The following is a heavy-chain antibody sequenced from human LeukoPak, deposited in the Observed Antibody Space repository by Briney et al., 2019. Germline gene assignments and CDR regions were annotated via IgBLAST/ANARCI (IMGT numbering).Heavy chain of an antibody. CDR3: ARIYGSGSYVDY. CDR1: GGSVRSYY. V-gene: IGHV4-59*02. J-gene: IGHJ4*02. Sequence: SETLSLTCTVSGGSVRSYYWSWIRQPPGKGLEWIGYIYYSGSTNYNPSLKSRVTISVDTSKNQFSLKLSSVTAADTAVYYCARIYGSGSYVDYWGQGTLVTVSS. CDR2: IYYSGST. D-gene: IGHD3-10*01.